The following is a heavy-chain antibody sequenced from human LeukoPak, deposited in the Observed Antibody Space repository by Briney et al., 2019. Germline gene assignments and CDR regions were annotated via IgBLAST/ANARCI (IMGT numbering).Heavy chain of an antibody. Sequence: PGESLKISCRGSGYSFTAYWIAWVRQMPGKGLEWMATIDPGDSATTYSPSFQGQVTISADKSITTAYLQWSSLKASDTAMYYCARPAAGLGGFDYWGQGTLVTVSS. CDR1: GYSFTAYW. CDR2: IDPGDSAT. J-gene: IGHJ4*02. V-gene: IGHV5-51*01. D-gene: IGHD3-16*01. CDR3: ARPAAGLGGFDY.